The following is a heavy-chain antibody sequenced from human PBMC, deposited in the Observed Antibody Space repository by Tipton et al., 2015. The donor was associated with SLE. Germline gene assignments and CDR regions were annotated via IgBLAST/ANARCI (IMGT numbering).Heavy chain of an antibody. D-gene: IGHD6-13*01. Sequence: LRLSCAVYGGSFSGYYWSWIRQPPGKGLEWIGEINHSGSTNYNPSLKSRVTISLDTSKNQFSLRLSSVTAADTAVYYCARGLSAYSSSWFYYYYVMDVWGQGTTVTVSS. CDR2: INHSGST. J-gene: IGHJ6*02. CDR1: GGSFSGYY. V-gene: IGHV4-34*01. CDR3: ARGLSAYSSSWFYYYYVMDV.